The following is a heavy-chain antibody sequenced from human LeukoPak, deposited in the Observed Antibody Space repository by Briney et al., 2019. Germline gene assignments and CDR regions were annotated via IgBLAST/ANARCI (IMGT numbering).Heavy chain of an antibody. J-gene: IGHJ5*02. V-gene: IGHV3-21*01. CDR2: ISSSSSYI. CDR3: ARDLYYDFWSGYPPFDP. Sequence: GGSLRLSCAASGFTFSSCSMNWVRQAPGKGLEWVSSISSSSSYIYYADSVKGRFTISRDNAKNSLYLQMNSLRAEDTAVYYCARDLYYDFWSGYPPFDPWGQGTLVTVSS. CDR1: GFTFSSCS. D-gene: IGHD3-3*01.